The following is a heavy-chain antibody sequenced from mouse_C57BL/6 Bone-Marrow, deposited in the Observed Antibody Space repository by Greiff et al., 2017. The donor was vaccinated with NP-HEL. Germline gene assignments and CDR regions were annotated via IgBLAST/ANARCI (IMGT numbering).Heavy chain of an antibody. CDR3: AREGADPYFDY. CDR2: INPNNGGT. J-gene: IGHJ2*01. CDR1: GYTFTDYY. D-gene: IGHD3-3*01. V-gene: IGHV1-26*01. Sequence: VQLQQSGPELVKPGASVKISCKASGYTFTDYYMNWVKQSHGKSLEWIGDINPNNGGTSYNQKFKGKATLTVDKSSSTAYMELRSLTSEDSAVYYCAREGADPYFDYWGQGTTLTVSS.